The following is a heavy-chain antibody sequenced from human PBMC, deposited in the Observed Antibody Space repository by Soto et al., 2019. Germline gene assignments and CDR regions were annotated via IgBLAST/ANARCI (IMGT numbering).Heavy chain of an antibody. CDR1: GGSFSGYY. D-gene: IGHD3-3*01. V-gene: IGHV4-34*01. CDR2: INHSGST. Sequence: ASETLSLTCAVYGGSFSGYYWSWIRQPPGKGLEWIGEINHSGSTNYNPSLKSRVTISVDTSKNQFSLKLSSVTAADTAVYYCASRRVVFCRGYPYYYYAMDVWGQGTTVTVSS. CDR3: ASRRVVFCRGYPYYYYAMDV. J-gene: IGHJ6*02.